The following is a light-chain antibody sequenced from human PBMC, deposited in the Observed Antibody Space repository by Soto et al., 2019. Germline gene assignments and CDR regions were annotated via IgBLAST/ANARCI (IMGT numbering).Light chain of an antibody. J-gene: IGLJ1*01. CDR2: DVS. V-gene: IGLV2-14*03. CDR1: SSDVGAYDY. CDR3: SSFTTSTFYV. Sequence: QSALTQPASVSGSPGQSITISCTGTSSDVGAYDYVSWYQQHPGEVPKLMIFDVSDRPSGVSNRFSGSKSGNTASLTISGLQAEDEADYYCSSFTTSTFYVFGTGIKLTVL.